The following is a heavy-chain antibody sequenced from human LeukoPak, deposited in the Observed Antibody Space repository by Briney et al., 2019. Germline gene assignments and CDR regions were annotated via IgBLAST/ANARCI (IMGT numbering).Heavy chain of an antibody. J-gene: IGHJ4*02. V-gene: IGHV4-31*01. CDR2: IYYSGST. D-gene: IGHD4-23*01. CDR1: GFSISSGGYY. CDR3: ARAHPSVVRRWWYFDY. Sequence: PSQTLSLTCTVSGFSISSGGYYWIWIRQHPGKGLEWIVYIYYSGSTYYNPSLNSLVTISVDTSKNQFSLKLSSVTAADTAVYYCARAHPSVVRRWWYFDYWGQGTLVTVSS.